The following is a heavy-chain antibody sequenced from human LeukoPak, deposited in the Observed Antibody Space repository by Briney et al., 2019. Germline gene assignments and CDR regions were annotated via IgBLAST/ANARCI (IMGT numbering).Heavy chain of an antibody. CDR2: MNPNSGNT. CDR3: ARAPQGLAYYYDSSGDDAFDI. J-gene: IGHJ3*02. V-gene: IGHV1-8*03. D-gene: IGHD3-22*01. CDR1: GYTFTGYY. Sequence: ASMKVSCKASGYTFTGYYMHWVRQAPGQGLEWMGWMNPNSGNTGYAQKFQGRVTITRNTSISTAYMELSSLRSEDTAVYYCARAPQGLAYYYDSSGDDAFDIWGQGTMVTVSS.